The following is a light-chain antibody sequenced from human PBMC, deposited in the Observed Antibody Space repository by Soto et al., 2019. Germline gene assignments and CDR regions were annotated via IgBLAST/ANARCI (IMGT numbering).Light chain of an antibody. V-gene: IGKV3-15*01. CDR1: RSIITN. CDR3: QQYNDWPLPT. Sequence: EIVMTQSPATLLVSPGERVTLSCRASRSIITNLAWYQHKPGQAPRLPIYGASTRAAGIPARFTGSGSGTEFTLTISSLQSEDFAFYYCQQYNDWPLPTFGGGTKVEIK. J-gene: IGKJ4*01. CDR2: GAS.